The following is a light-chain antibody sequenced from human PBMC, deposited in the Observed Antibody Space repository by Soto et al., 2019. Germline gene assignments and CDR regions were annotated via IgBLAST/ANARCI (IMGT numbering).Light chain of an antibody. CDR3: LSNPRSISYV. CDR1: TSDVGGYNY. V-gene: IGLV2-14*01. J-gene: IGLJ1*01. Sequence: QSALTQPASVSGSPGQSITISCTGTTSDVGGYNYVSWYQQQPGKVPKLLIHEVSNRPSGVSNRFSGSKSGNTDSLTISGLQAEYEADYCCLSNPRSISYVFGTGTKLTVL. CDR2: EVS.